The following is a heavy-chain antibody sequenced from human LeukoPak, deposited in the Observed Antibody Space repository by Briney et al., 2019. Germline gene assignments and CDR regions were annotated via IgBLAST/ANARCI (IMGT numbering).Heavy chain of an antibody. CDR1: GFTVSNNY. V-gene: IGHV3-53*01. J-gene: IGHJ4*02. D-gene: IGHD4-23*01. CDR3: TRDLMDFDYGDKGGNY. CDR2: IYAGGST. Sequence: GGSLRLSCAASGFTVSNNYMSWVRQAPGKGLEWVSLIYAGGSTYYADSVKGRFTISRDNVKNTLYLQMNSLRAEDTAVYYCTRDLMDFDYGDKGGNYWGQGALVTVSS.